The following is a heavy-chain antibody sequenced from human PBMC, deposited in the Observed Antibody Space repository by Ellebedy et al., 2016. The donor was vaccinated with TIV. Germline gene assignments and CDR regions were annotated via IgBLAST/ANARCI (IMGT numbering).Heavy chain of an antibody. D-gene: IGHD3-22*01. CDR3: ARERRDDSGRRRYDY. CDR1: SDSISNYY. V-gene: IGHV4-4*07. J-gene: IGHJ4*02. Sequence: MPSETLSLTCTVSSDSISNYYWGWFRQPAGKGLEWIGRIYSNGGVNYNPSLKSRVTMSVDTSNSQFSLKVSSVTAADTAVYFCARERRDDSGRRRYDYWGQGTLVTVSS. CDR2: IYSNGGV.